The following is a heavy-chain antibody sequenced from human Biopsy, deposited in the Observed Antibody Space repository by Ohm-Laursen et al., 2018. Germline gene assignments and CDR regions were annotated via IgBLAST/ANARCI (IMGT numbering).Heavy chain of an antibody. CDR3: VKSAYSSGFWEASDY. CDR2: VSWSSGTI. J-gene: IGHJ4*02. D-gene: IGHD6-19*01. CDR1: GFRFADYA. Sequence: SLRLSCAASGFRFADYAMQWVWQAPGPGLERVSGVSWSSGTIGYADSVKGRFTVSRDNAKNSLFLQMNSLRVEDTALYYCVKSAYSSGFWEASDYWGQGTLVTVSS. V-gene: IGHV3-9*01.